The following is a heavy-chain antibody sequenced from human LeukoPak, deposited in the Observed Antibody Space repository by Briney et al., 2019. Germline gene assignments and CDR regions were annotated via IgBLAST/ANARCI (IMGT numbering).Heavy chain of an antibody. J-gene: IGHJ4*02. V-gene: IGHV4-38-2*02. CDR1: GYSISSGYY. CDR2: IYHSGST. CDR3: ASRAYCGGDCYSDY. Sequence: SETLSLTCTVSGYSISSGYYWGWIRQPPGKGLEWIGSIYHSGSTYYNPSLKSRVTISVDTSKNQFSLKLSSVTAADTAVYYCASRAYCGGDCYSDYWGQGTLVTVSS. D-gene: IGHD2-21*02.